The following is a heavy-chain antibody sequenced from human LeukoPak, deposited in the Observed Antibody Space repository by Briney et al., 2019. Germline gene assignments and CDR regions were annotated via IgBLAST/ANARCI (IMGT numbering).Heavy chain of an antibody. CDR3: ARLGDGYNYRY. J-gene: IGHJ4*02. CDR2: INPNSGGT. Sequence: ASVTVSCKASGYTFTSYDINWVRQATGQGLEWMGWINPNSGGTNYAQKFQGRVTMTRDTSISTAYMELSRLRSDDTAMYYCARLGDGYNYRYWGQGTLVTVSS. D-gene: IGHD5-24*01. CDR1: GYTFTSYD. V-gene: IGHV1-2*02.